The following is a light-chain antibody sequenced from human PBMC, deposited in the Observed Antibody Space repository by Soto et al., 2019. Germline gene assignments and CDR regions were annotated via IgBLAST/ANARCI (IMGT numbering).Light chain of an antibody. CDR2: DVS. CDR3: SSYTSSSTVV. V-gene: IGLV2-14*01. Sequence: QSALTQPASVSGSPGQSITISCTGTSSDVGGYNYVSWYQQHPGKAPKLMIYDVSNRPSGVSNRFYGSKSGNTASLTISGIQAEDEADYYCSSYTSSSTVVFGGGTKRNVL. CDR1: SSDVGGYNY. J-gene: IGLJ2*01.